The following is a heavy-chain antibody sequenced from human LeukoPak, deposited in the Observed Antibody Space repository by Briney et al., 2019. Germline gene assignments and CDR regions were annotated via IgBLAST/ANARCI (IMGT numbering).Heavy chain of an antibody. CDR2: IRSITYGATT. Sequence: PGGSLRLSCTTSGFTFGEYAMSWIRQAPGKGMEWVGFIRSITYGATTGYAASVRGRFSISRDDSKSIAYLRMNSLKTDDTAVYYCTRVGSPGGYYYLYMDVWGEGTTVTVSS. J-gene: IGHJ6*03. CDR1: GFTFGEYA. CDR3: TRVGSPGGYYYLYMDV. V-gene: IGHV3-49*03. D-gene: IGHD2-8*02.